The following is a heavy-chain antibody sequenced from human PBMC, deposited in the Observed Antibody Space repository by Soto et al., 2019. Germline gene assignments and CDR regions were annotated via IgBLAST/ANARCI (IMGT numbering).Heavy chain of an antibody. CDR1: GFTVSSSA. D-gene: IGHD6-19*01. CDR3: AKDRGSGGIVAGTPDY. V-gene: IGHV3-23*01. Sequence: EVQLLESGGGLVQPGGSLRLSCAASGFTVSSSAVIWVRQAPGKGLEWVATFSAGGSRYYADSVKGRFTISRNSSQNTLYLQMNGLSAEDTALYYCAKDRGSGGIVAGTPDYWGQGTLVTVSS. J-gene: IGHJ4*02. CDR2: FSAGGSR.